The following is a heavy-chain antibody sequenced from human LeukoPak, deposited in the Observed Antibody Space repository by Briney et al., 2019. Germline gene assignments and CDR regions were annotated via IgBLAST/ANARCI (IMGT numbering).Heavy chain of an antibody. V-gene: IGHV3-48*04. CDR1: GFTFSSYS. D-gene: IGHD3-10*01. Sequence: GGSLRLSCAASGFTFSSYSMNWVRQAPGKGLEWVSYISSSSSTIYYADSVKGRFTISRDNAKNSLYRQMNSLRAEDTAVYYCARDTMVRGIRAAFDIWGQGTMVTVSS. CDR3: ARDTMVRGIRAAFDI. J-gene: IGHJ3*02. CDR2: ISSSSSTI.